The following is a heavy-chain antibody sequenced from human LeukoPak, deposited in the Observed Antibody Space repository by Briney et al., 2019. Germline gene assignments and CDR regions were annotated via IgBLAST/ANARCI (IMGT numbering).Heavy chain of an antibody. CDR2: INEDATII. CDR1: GFTFGDYW. CDR3: AREGRLLGYFDY. Sequence: GGSLRLSCAASGFTFGDYWMHWVRQAPGKGLEWVSRINEDATIISYADSVKGRFTISRDNAKNSLYLQMNSLRAEDTAVYYCAREGRLLGYFDYWGQGTLVTVSS. V-gene: IGHV3-74*01. D-gene: IGHD2-15*01. J-gene: IGHJ4*02.